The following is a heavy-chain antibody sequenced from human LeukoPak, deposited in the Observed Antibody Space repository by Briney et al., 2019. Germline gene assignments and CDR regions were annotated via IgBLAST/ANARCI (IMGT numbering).Heavy chain of an antibody. CDR2: ISSSSSYI. CDR1: GFTFSSYS. D-gene: IGHD2-2*01. V-gene: IGHV3-21*01. Sequence: GGSLRLSCAASGFTFSSYSMNWVRQAPGKGLEWVSSISSSSSYIYYADSVKGRFTISRDNAKNSLYLQMNSLRAEDTAVYYCAARWCSSTSCHYNWFDPWGQGTLVTVSS. J-gene: IGHJ5*02. CDR3: AARWCSSTSCHYNWFDP.